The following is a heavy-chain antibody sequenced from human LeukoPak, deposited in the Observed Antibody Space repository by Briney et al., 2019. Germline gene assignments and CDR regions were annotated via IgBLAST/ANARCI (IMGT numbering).Heavy chain of an antibody. CDR3: ARARGPSGDYFDY. V-gene: IGHV1-2*02. D-gene: IGHD1-26*01. CDR2: INPNSGGT. J-gene: IGHJ4*02. CDR1: GYTFTGYY. Sequence: ASVKVSCKASGYTFTGYYMHWVRQAPGQGLEWMGWINPNSGGTNYAQKFQGRVTMTRDTSISTAYMELSRLRSDDTAVYSCARARGPSGDYFDYWGQGTLVTVSS.